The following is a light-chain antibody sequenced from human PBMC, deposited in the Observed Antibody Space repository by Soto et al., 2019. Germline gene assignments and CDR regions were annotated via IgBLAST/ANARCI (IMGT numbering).Light chain of an antibody. J-gene: IGLJ3*02. Sequence: QSVLTQPPSASGTPGQRVIISCSGSSSNIGRDTVNWYRQFPGTALKLLIYSNNQRPSGVPDRFSGSKSGTSASLAISGLQSEDEADYYCAVWDDSLNGLWVFGGGTQLTVL. CDR2: SNN. CDR1: SSNIGRDT. CDR3: AVWDDSLNGLWV. V-gene: IGLV1-44*01.